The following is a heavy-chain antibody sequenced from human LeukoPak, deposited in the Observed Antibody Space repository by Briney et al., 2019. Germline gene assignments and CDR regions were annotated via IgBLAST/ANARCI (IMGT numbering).Heavy chain of an antibody. J-gene: IGHJ4*02. CDR1: GYTFTGYY. CDR2: IHPNSGGT. Sequence: ASVKVSCKASGYTFTGYYLHWVRQAPGQGLEWMGWIHPNSGGTNYAQKFQGRVTVTRDTSISTAYLDLSRLRSDDTAVYYCARVVVRDANNYKDYWGQGTLVTVSS. V-gene: IGHV1-2*02. D-gene: IGHD5-24*01. CDR3: ARVVVRDANNYKDY.